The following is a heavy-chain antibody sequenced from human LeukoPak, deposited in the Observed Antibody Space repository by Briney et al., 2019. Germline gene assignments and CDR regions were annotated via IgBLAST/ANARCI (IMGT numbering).Heavy chain of an antibody. J-gene: IGHJ4*02. V-gene: IGHV4-38-2*02. CDR1: GYSISSGYY. D-gene: IGHD2-15*01. Sequence: PSETLSLTCTVSGYSISSGYYWGWIRQPPGKGLEWIGSIYHSGSTYYNPSLKSRVTISVDTSKNQFSLKLSSVTAADTAVYYCTALPVVVAATFDYWGQGTLVTVSS. CDR2: IYHSGST. CDR3: TALPVVVAATFDY.